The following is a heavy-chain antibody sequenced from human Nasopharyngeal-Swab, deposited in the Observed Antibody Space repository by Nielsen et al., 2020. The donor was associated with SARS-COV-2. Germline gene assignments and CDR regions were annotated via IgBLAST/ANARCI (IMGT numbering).Heavy chain of an antibody. CDR3: ARDRSHSPYSSSWYYFDC. CDR1: GYTFTSYG. D-gene: IGHD6-13*01. V-gene: IGHV1-18*01. CDR2: ISAYNGNT. J-gene: IGHJ4*02. Sequence: ASVKVSCKASGYTFTSYGISWVRQAPGQGLEWMGWISAYNGNTNYAQKLQGRVTMTTDTSTSTAYMELRSLRSDDTAVYYCARDRSHSPYSSSWYYFDCWGQGTLVTVSS.